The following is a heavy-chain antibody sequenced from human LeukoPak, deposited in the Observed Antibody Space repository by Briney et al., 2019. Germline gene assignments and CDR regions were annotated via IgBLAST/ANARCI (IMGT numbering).Heavy chain of an antibody. CDR1: GGSISSYY. V-gene: IGHV4-59*08. J-gene: IGHJ4*02. CDR3: ARSPYYDYVWGSYRPSYYFDY. D-gene: IGHD3-16*02. Sequence: SETLSLTCTVSGGSISSYYWSWIRQPPGKGLEWIGYIYYSGSTNYNPSLKSRVTIPVDTSKNQFSLKLSSVTAADTAVYYCARSPYYDYVWGSYRPSYYFDYWGQGTLVTVSS. CDR2: IYYSGST.